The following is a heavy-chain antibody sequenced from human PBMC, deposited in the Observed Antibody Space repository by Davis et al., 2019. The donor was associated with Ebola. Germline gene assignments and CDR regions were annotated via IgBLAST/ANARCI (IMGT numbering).Heavy chain of an antibody. Sequence: PGGSLRLSCAASGFTFSSYGMHWVRQAPGKGLEWVAVIWYDGSNKYYADSVKGRFTISRDISKNMFYLEMNSLRVDDTAVYYCAREGWASTYNLGYWGQGTLVTVSS. D-gene: IGHD1-14*01. J-gene: IGHJ4*02. V-gene: IGHV3-33*01. CDR3: AREGWASTYNLGY. CDR2: IWYDGSNK. CDR1: GFTFSSYG.